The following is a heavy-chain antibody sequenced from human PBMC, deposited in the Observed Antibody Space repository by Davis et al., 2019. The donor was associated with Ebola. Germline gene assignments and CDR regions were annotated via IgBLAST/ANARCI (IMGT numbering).Heavy chain of an antibody. V-gene: IGHV3-11*01. D-gene: IGHD2-2*01. CDR2: ISDTSRTI. J-gene: IGHJ5*02. CDR1: GFPFSDYY. CDR3: ARAAVSASKSWFDP. Sequence: SLKISCAASGFPFSDYYMHWIRQAPGKGLELVSYISDTSRTIYYADSVKGRFTISRDNAKKSLFLQMNSLGAEDTAVYYCARAAVSASKSWFDPWGQGTLVTVSS.